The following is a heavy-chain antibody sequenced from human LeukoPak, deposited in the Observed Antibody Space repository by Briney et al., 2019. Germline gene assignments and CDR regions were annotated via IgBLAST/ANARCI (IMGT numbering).Heavy chain of an antibody. D-gene: IGHD2-15*01. CDR2: IYYSGST. J-gene: IGHJ6*04. CDR1: VGSITSSSSY. CDR3: ARGRRSPEGSQMDV. Sequence: PSETLSLTCTVSVGSITSSSSYWGWIRQPPGKGLEWIGSIYYSGSTYYNPSLRSRVTISVDSSKNQFSLNLSSVTAADTAVYYCARGRRSPEGSQMDVWGKGTTVTVSS. V-gene: IGHV4-39*07.